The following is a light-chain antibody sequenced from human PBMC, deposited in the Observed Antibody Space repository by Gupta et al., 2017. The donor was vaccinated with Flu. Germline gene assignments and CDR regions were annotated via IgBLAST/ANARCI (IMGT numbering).Light chain of an antibody. CDR3: QQLNSYLPLT. V-gene: IGKV1-9*01. J-gene: IGKJ4*01. CDR1: QAISIY. Sequence: DRVTITCRASQAISIYLAWYQQKPGKAPKLLIYAGTPFQSGVPSRFSGSGSGTEFTLTISSLQPEDFATYYCQQLNSYLPLTFGGGTKVEIK. CDR2: AGT.